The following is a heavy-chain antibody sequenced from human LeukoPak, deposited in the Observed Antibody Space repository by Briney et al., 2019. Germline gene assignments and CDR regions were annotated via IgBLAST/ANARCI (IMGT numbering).Heavy chain of an antibody. J-gene: IGHJ3*02. CDR3: AKDTSNYYYDSSGYQDAFDI. V-gene: IGHV3-30*18. Sequence: PGGSLRLSCAASGFTFSSYGMHWVRQAPGKGLEWVAVISYDGSNKYYADSVKGRFTISRDNSKNTLYLQMNSLRAEDTAVYYCAKDTSNYYYDSSGYQDAFDIWGQGTMVTVSS. CDR1: GFTFSSYG. CDR2: ISYDGSNK. D-gene: IGHD3-22*01.